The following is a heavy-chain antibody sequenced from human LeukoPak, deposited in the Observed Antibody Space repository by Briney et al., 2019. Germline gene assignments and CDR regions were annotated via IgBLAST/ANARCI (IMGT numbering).Heavy chain of an antibody. V-gene: IGHV3-20*04. J-gene: IGHJ6*03. D-gene: IGHD3/OR15-3a*01. CDR2: INWNGGST. CDR3: ARDQGLSSYYYYMDV. Sequence: GVSLRLSCAASGFTFDVYGMSWVRQAPRKGLEWGSGINWNGGSTGYADSVKGRFTISRDNDKNSPYLQMNSLRAEDTALYYCARDQGLSSYYYYMDVWGKGTTVTVSS. CDR1: GFTFDVYG.